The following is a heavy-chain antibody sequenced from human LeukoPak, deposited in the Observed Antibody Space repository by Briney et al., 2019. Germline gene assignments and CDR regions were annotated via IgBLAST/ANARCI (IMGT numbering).Heavy chain of an antibody. J-gene: IGHJ4*02. Sequence: SETLSLTCAVSGYSITSGYYWGWIRQPPGKGLEWIGSINHSGSTYYNPSLKSRVTISVHTSKNQFSLNLNSVTAADTAVYYCVRDVPSGYDDYWGQGILVTVSS. D-gene: IGHD6-25*01. CDR2: INHSGST. CDR3: VRDVPSGYDDY. CDR1: GYSITSGYY. V-gene: IGHV4-38-2*02.